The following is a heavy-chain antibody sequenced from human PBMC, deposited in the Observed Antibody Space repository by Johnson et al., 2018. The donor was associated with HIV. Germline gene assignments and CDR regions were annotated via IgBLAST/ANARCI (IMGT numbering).Heavy chain of an antibody. Sequence: VQPGGSLRLSCAASGFSVSTSYMTWVRQAPGKGLAWVSSISCGGRTYYADTVKGRFTISRDNSKKTMFLQMNSLRPEDTALYYCASPQSGVEPDYYDSSGYFRNDALDFWGQGTMVTVSS. CDR2: ISCGGRT. V-gene: IGHV3-66*02. J-gene: IGHJ3*01. D-gene: IGHD3-22*01. CDR1: GFSVSTSY. CDR3: ASPQSGVEPDYYDSSGYFRNDALDF.